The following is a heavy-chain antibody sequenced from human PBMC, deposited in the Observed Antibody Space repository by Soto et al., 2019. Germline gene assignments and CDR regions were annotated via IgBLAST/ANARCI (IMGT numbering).Heavy chain of an antibody. CDR1: GFTFSSYW. CDR3: AIRASYYDSSGYFDY. J-gene: IGHJ4*02. CDR2: INSDGSST. D-gene: IGHD3-22*01. V-gene: IGHV3-74*01. Sequence: LRLSCAASGFTFSSYWMHWVRQAPGKGLVWVSRINSDGSSTSYADSVKGRFTISRDNAKNTLYLQMNSLRAEDTAVYYCAIRASYYDSSGYFDYWGQGTLVTVSS.